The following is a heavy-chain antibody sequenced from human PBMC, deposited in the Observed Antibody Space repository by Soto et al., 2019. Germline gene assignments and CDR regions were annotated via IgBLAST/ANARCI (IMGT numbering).Heavy chain of an antibody. CDR2: IYPGDSDT. Sequence: GESLKISCTGVGYSFTIYCIGWVLQMPGKGLEWMGIIYPGDSDTRYSPSFQCQVTISADKSITTAYLQWSSLKASDTAMYYCARGYCTTTICDPWFDPWGQGTLVTVSS. J-gene: IGHJ5*02. D-gene: IGHD2-2*01. CDR1: GYSFTIYC. V-gene: IGHV5-51*01. CDR3: ARGYCTTTICDPWFDP.